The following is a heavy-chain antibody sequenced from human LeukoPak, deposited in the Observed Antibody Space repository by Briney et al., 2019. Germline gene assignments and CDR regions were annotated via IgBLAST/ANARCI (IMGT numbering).Heavy chain of an antibody. J-gene: IGHJ6*03. CDR3: ARLFGSYCSSTSCSYYYYYYMDV. Sequence: GESLKISCKGSGYSFTSYWIGWVRQMPGKGLEWMGIIYPGDADTRYSPSFQGQVTISADKSISTAYLQWSSLKASDTAMYYCARLFGSYCSSTSCSYYYYYYMDVWGKGTTVTVSS. D-gene: IGHD2-2*01. CDR2: IYPGDADT. V-gene: IGHV5-51*01. CDR1: GYSFTSYW.